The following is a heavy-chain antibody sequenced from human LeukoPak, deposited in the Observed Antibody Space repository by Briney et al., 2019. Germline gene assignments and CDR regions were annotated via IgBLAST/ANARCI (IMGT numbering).Heavy chain of an antibody. CDR2: IWYDGSNK. Sequence: PGGSLRLSCAASGFTFSSYGMHWVRQAPGKGLEWVAVIWYDGSNKYYADSVKGRFTISRDNSKNTLYLQMNSLRAEDTAVYYCVRDSIGGGILTGYYFDYWGQGTLVTVSS. CDR1: GFTFSSYG. CDR3: VRDSIGGGILTGYYFDY. J-gene: IGHJ4*02. V-gene: IGHV3-33*01. D-gene: IGHD3-9*01.